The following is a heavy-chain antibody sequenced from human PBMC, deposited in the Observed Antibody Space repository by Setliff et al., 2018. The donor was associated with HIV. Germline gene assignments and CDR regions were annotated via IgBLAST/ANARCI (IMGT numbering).Heavy chain of an antibody. J-gene: IGHJ4*02. D-gene: IGHD1-1*01. CDR3: AKVKVPTTDLYFLDY. V-gene: IGHV3-30*02. CDR2: VRYDESNK. CDR1: GFIFSSYA. Sequence: LSLSCAASGFIFSSYAMHWVRQAPGKGLEWVACVRYDESNKYYAESVKDRFTISRDNSKNMVYLQMNSLRAEDTALYYCAKVKVPTTDLYFLDYWGQGTPVTVSS.